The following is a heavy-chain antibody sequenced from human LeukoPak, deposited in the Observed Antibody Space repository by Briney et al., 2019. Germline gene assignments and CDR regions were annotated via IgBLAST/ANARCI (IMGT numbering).Heavy chain of an antibody. D-gene: IGHD3-3*01. CDR1: GGSISSYY. J-gene: IGHJ3*02. V-gene: IGHV4-59*01. CDR3: ARAYDFWSGYYQQGGLAFDI. Sequence: SETLSLTCTVSGGSISSYYWSWIRQPPGRGLEWIGYIYYSGSTNYNPSLKSRVTISVDTSKNQFSLKLSSVTAADTAVYYCARAYDFWSGYYQQGGLAFDIWRQGTMVTVSS. CDR2: IYYSGST.